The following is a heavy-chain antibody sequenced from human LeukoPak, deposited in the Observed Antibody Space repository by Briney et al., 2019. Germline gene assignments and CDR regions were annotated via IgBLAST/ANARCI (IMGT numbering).Heavy chain of an antibody. CDR2: IITSSSYI. J-gene: IGHJ3*02. CDR3: VRVGYYESTGTDVFDI. V-gene: IGHV3-21*01. CDR1: GFTFSSYS. Sequence: GGSLRLSCAASGFTFSSYSMNWVRQAPGKGLEWVSSIITSSSYIYYADSVKGRFTISTDNAKKSPYMQMNSLRTEDTAVYDRVRVGYYESTGTDVFDIWGQETMVTVSS. D-gene: IGHD3-22*01.